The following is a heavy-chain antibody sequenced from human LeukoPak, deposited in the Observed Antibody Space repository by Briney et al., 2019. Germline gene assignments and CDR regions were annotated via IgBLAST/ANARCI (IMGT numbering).Heavy chain of an antibody. Sequence: GGSLRLSCAASGFTFSSYWITWVRQAPGKGLEWVANINDDGSDANYVDSVKGRFTISRDNAKNSLYLQMNSLRAEDTAVYYCARVEDDFWVNYMDVWGKGTTVTVSS. CDR2: INDDGSDA. D-gene: IGHD3-3*01. V-gene: IGHV3-7*01. CDR1: GFTFSSYW. CDR3: ARVEDDFWVNYMDV. J-gene: IGHJ6*03.